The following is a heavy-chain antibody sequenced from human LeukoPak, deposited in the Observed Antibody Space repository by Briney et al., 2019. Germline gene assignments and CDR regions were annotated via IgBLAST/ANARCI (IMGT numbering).Heavy chain of an antibody. CDR3: AKDRGYCSGGSCYFGYYFDY. D-gene: IGHD2-15*01. J-gene: IGHJ4*02. Sequence: PGGSLRLSXAASGFTFSSYGMHWVRQAPGKGLERVAVIWYDGSNKYYADSVKGRFTISRDNSKSTLYLQMNSLRAEDTAVYYCAKDRGYCSGGSCYFGYYFDYWGQGTLVTVSS. V-gene: IGHV3-33*06. CDR1: GFTFSSYG. CDR2: IWYDGSNK.